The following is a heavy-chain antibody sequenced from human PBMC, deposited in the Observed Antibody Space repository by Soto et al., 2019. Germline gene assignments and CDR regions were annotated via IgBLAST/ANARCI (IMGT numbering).Heavy chain of an antibody. V-gene: IGHV3-23*01. J-gene: IGHJ6*02. CDR2: ISGSGGST. D-gene: IGHD6-13*01. CDR1: GPTFSSYA. Sequence: EVQLLESGGGLVRPGGSLRLSCAASGPTFSSYAMSWVRQAPGKGLEWVSSISGSGGSTYYADSVKGRFTVSRDNSKNTLYLRMNSLRAEDTAVYYCAKRIAAAGTNALDVWGQGTTVTVSS. CDR3: AKRIAAAGTNALDV.